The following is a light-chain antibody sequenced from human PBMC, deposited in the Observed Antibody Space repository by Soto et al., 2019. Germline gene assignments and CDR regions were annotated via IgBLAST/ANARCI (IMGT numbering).Light chain of an antibody. V-gene: IGKV1-5*03. J-gene: IGKJ1*01. CDR3: QQHHSLWT. CDR1: ESICGW. CDR2: KVS. Sequence: DIQMTQPPSTLSASIGDRVTITCRATESICGWLAWYQQKPGKAPKLVIDKVSSLDSGVPSSFSGTGSETDFTLTLGSLQPDDFANYYCQQHHSLWTFGQGTEVELK.